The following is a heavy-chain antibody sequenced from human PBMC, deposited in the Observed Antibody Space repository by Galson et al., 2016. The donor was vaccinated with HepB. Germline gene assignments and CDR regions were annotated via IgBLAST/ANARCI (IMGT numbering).Heavy chain of an antibody. CDR3: AREFQYESRGFAYKRPFDY. J-gene: IGHJ4*02. Sequence: SLRLSCAASGFSVSKFYLIWVRQAPGEGLEWISTIYNDGSTHYADSVRGRFTFSRDNSKNTLYLQMTNLRADDTAVYYCAREFQYESRGFAYKRPFDYWGQGTLVTVAS. V-gene: IGHV3-53*01. D-gene: IGHD3-22*01. CDR1: GFSVSKFY. CDR2: IYNDGST.